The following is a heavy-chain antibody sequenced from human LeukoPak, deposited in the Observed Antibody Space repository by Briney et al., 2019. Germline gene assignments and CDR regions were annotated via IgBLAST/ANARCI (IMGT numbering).Heavy chain of an antibody. CDR1: GGTFSSYA. CDR2: IIPIFGTA. D-gene: IGHD6-13*01. V-gene: IGHV1-69*05. Sequence: SVKVSCKASGGTFSSYAISWVRQAPGQGLEWIGGIIPIFGTANYAQKFQGRVTITTDESTSTAYMELSSLRSEDTAVYYCARGLGIATEFDYWGQGTLVTVSS. CDR3: ARGLGIATEFDY. J-gene: IGHJ4*02.